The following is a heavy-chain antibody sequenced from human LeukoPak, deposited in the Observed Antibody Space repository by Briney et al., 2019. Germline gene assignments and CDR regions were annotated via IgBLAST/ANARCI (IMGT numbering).Heavy chain of an antibody. J-gene: IGHJ4*02. Sequence: GGSLRLSCAASGFTFSNYGMHWVRQAPGKGLEWVAFVRSDGDIKYYADSVKGRFTISRDNSRTTLYLQMSSLRPEDTALYHCAKDLPAAYFDYWGQGTLVTVSS. CDR3: AKDLPAAYFDY. D-gene: IGHD2-2*01. V-gene: IGHV3-30*02. CDR1: GFTFSNYG. CDR2: VRSDGDIK.